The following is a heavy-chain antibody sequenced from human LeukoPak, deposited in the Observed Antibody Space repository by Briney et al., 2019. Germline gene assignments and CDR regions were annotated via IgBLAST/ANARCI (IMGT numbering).Heavy chain of an antibody. V-gene: IGHV4-39*01. Sequence: SETLSPTCTVSGGSISSSPYNWGWIRQPPGKGLEWIGTISYSASTYYKPSLKSRVTMSVDTSKNQFSLKLSSVTAADAAVYYCARHPTGYPNWFDPWGQGTLVTVFS. D-gene: IGHD3-9*01. CDR2: ISYSAST. J-gene: IGHJ5*02. CDR3: ARHPTGYPNWFDP. CDR1: GGSISSSPYN.